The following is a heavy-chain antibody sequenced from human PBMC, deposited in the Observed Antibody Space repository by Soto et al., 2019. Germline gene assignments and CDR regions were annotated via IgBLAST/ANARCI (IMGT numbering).Heavy chain of an antibody. CDR1: GFISIYYA. J-gene: IGHJ6*02. CDR2: ISYDGSDR. Sequence: PGGSLRLSCAASGFISIYYAMHWVRQAPGKGLEWVAVISYDGSDRYYADSVKGRFTISRDNSKNTLYLQMSSLRTEDTAVYYCARVDRTITTYFYYGMDVWGLGTTVTVSS. CDR3: ARVDRTITTYFYYGMDV. D-gene: IGHD1-20*01. V-gene: IGHV3-30-3*01.